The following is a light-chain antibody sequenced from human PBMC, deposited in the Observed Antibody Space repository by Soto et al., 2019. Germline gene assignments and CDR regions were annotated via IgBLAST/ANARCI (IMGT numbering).Light chain of an antibody. CDR1: QSISPW. CDR2: KAS. V-gene: IGKV1-5*03. Sequence: DSQMTQFPSTLSASVGDRVTITCRASQSISPWLAWYQQKPGKAPKILISKASTLQSGAPPRFSGSGSGTEFTLTISSLQPDDFATYYCQQYERYPMTFGGGTKVEIK. J-gene: IGKJ4*01. CDR3: QQYERYPMT.